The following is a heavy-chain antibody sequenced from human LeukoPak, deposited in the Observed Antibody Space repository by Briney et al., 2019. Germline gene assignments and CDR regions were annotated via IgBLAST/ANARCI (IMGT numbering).Heavy chain of an antibody. V-gene: IGHV4-34*01. J-gene: IGHJ6*03. D-gene: IGHD2-2*01. CDR3: ARGRSQLLSLPVYGVAAARYYYYYMDV. CDR2: INHSGST. Sequence: PSETLSLTCTVSGGSISSYYWSWIRQPPGKGLEWIGEINHSGSTNYNPSLKSRVTISVDTSKNQFSLKLSSVTAADTAVYYCARGRSQLLSLPVYGVAAARYYYYYMDVWGKGTTVTVSS. CDR1: GGSISSYY.